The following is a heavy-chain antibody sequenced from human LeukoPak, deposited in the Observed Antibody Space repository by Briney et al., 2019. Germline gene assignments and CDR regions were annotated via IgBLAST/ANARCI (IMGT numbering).Heavy chain of an antibody. Sequence: ASVNVSFKSSVYTFTNYGISWVRQAPGQGLEWMGWISAYNGNTNYAQKLQGRVTMTTDTSTSTAYMELRSLRSDDTAVYYCARERERWFDPWGQGTLVTVSS. D-gene: IGHD1-1*01. V-gene: IGHV1-18*01. J-gene: IGHJ5*02. CDR1: VYTFTNYG. CDR3: ARERERWFDP. CDR2: ISAYNGNT.